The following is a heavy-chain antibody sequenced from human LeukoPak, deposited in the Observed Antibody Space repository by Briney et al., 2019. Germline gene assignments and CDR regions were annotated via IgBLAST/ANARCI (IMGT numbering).Heavy chain of an antibody. CDR1: GYTFTDYY. CDR2: IIPIFGTA. J-gene: IGHJ4*02. Sequence: ASVKVSCKTYGYTFTDYYMHWVRQAPGQGLEWMGGIIPIFGTANYAQKFQGRVTITTDESTSTAYMELSSLRSEDTAVYYCARTIGWRGDYVIDYWGQGTLVTVSS. CDR3: ARTIGWRGDYVIDY. D-gene: IGHD4-17*01. V-gene: IGHV1-69*05.